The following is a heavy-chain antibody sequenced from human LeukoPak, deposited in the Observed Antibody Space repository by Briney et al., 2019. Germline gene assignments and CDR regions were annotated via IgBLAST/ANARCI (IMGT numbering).Heavy chain of an antibody. Sequence: SGESLKISCKGSGYSFTSYWIGWVRQMPGKGLEWMGIIYPGDSDTRYSPSFQGQVTISADKSISTAYLQWSSLKASDTVMYYCARREPGDYGSYYFDYWGQGTLVTVSS. CDR1: GYSFTSYW. D-gene: IGHD4-17*01. V-gene: IGHV5-51*01. J-gene: IGHJ4*02. CDR3: ARREPGDYGSYYFDY. CDR2: IYPGDSDT.